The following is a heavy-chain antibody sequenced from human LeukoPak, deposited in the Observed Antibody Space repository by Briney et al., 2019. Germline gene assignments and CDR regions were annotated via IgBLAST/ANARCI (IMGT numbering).Heavy chain of an antibody. CDR3: ARQDCSSTSCYLDY. CDR1: GGSISSSSYY. D-gene: IGHD2-2*01. Sequence: LETLSLTCTVSGGSISSSSYYWGWIRQPPGKGLEWIGSIYYSGSTYYNPSLKSRVTISVDTSKKQFSLKLSSVTAADTAVYYCARQDCSSTSCYLDYWGQGTLVTVSS. J-gene: IGHJ4*02. V-gene: IGHV4-39*01. CDR2: IYYSGST.